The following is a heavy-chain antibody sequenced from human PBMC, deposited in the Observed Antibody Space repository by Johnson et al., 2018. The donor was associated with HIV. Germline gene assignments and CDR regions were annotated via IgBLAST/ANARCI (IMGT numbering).Heavy chain of an antibody. D-gene: IGHD2-8*02. V-gene: IGHV3-23*04. J-gene: IGHJ3*02. CDR1: GFTFSSYA. CDR3: AKHIVLVVYAIGAAFDI. Sequence: VQLVESGGGLVKPGGSLRLSCAASGFTFSSYAMRWVRQAPGKGLEWVSAISGRGGSTYYADSVKGRFTISRDNSKNTLYLQMNSLRDEDTAVYYCAKHIVLVVYAIGAAFDIWGQGTMVTVSS. CDR2: ISGRGGST.